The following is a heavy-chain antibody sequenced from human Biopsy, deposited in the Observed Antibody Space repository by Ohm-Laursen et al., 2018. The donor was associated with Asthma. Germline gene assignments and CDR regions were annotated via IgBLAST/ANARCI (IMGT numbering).Heavy chain of an antibody. CDR2: ISSSGSTT. CDR1: GFSFSDYY. Sequence: GSLRLSCAASGFSFSDYYMTWMRQAPGKGLEWVSSISSSGSTTYPAESVKGRLTISRDNAQKSLFLQMGSLRAEDKAIYYCARVFESSEWGPFYHFGLDVWGQGTTVAASS. D-gene: IGHD6-25*01. V-gene: IGHV3-11*01. J-gene: IGHJ6*02. CDR3: ARVFESSEWGPFYHFGLDV.